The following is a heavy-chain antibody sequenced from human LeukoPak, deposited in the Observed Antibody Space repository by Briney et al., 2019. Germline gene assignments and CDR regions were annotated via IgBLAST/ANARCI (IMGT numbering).Heavy chain of an antibody. CDR1: GFMFSSNW. J-gene: IGHJ4*02. Sequence: GSLRLSCAASGFMFSSNWMSWVRLAPGKGLEWIGEINHSGSTNYNPSLKSRVTISVDTSKNQFSLKLSSVTAADTAVYYCARGRIFDYWGQGTLVTVSS. V-gene: IGHV4-4*02. CDR2: INHSGST. CDR3: ARGRIFDY.